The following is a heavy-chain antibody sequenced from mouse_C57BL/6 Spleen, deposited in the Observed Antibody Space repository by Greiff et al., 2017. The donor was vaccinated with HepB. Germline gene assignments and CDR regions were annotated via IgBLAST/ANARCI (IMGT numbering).Heavy chain of an antibody. V-gene: IGHV1-55*01. CDR2: IYPGSGST. Sequence: VQLQQPGAELVKPGASVKMSCKASGYTFTSYWITWVKQRPGQGLEWIGDIYPGSGSTNYNEKFKSKATLTVDTSSSTAYMQLSSLTSEDSAVYYCARPPYYDYDDAYWGQGTLVTVSA. D-gene: IGHD2-4*01. J-gene: IGHJ3*01. CDR1: GYTFTSYW. CDR3: ARPPYYDYDDAY.